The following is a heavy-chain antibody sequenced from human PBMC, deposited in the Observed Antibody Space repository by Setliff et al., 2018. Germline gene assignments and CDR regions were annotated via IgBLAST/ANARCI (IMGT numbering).Heavy chain of an antibody. D-gene: IGHD2-2*01. CDR2: IDHSGNT. CDR1: GESFSGYF. J-gene: IGHJ5*02. CDR3: ARGYCSSSGCFFAGWFDP. V-gene: IGHV4-34*01. Sequence: SETLSLTCAVYGESFSGYFWSWIRQTPEKGLEWIGEIDHSGNTNYNPSLKSRVTIFVDTSKNQFSLKLNSVTAAEMAVYYCARGYCSSSGCFFAGWFDPWGQGTLVTVSS.